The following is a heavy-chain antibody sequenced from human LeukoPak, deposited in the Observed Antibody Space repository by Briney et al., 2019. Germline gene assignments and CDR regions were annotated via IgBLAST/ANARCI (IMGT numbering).Heavy chain of an antibody. CDR3: AGSSRLYYDWVDWFDP. J-gene: IGHJ5*02. CDR2: INHSGST. D-gene: IGHD3-22*01. V-gene: IGHV4-34*01. CDR1: GGSFSGYY. Sequence: PSETLSLTCAVYGGSFSGYYWSWIRQPPGKGLEWIGEINHSGSTNYNPSLKSRVTISVDTSKNQFSLKLSSVTAADTAVYYCAGSSRLYYDWVDWFDPWGQGTLVTVSS.